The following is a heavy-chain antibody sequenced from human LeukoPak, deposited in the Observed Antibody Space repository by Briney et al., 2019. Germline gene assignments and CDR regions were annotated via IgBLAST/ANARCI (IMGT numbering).Heavy chain of an antibody. CDR2: VSYDGSKK. CDR1: GFTFSNYG. Sequence: GGSLRLSCVASGFTFSNYGMHWLRQASGKGLEWVAVVSYDGSKKNYADSVRGRFSISRDNSRDTLDLQMDSLRTEDTAVYYCARDRGGVSIMINVYFDYWGQGTRVSVSS. V-gene: IGHV3-30*03. J-gene: IGHJ4*02. CDR3: ARDRGGVSIMINVYFDY. D-gene: IGHD3-16*01.